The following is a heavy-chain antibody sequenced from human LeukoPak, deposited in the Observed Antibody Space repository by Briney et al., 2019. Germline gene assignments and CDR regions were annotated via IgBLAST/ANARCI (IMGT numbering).Heavy chain of an antibody. J-gene: IGHJ4*02. V-gene: IGHV3-53*01. D-gene: IGHD3-22*01. Sequence: PGGSLRLSCAASGVTVSSTYMSWVRQAPGKGLEWVSVIYSGGSTYYADSVKGRFTISRDNSKNTLYLQMNSLRAEDTAVYYCARDAPYYDSSGYFDYWGQGTLVTVSS. CDR3: ARDAPYYDSSGYFDY. CDR1: GVTVSSTY. CDR2: IYSGGST.